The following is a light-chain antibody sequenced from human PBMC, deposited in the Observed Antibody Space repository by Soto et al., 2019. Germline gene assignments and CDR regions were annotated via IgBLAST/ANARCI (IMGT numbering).Light chain of an antibody. V-gene: IGLV1-40*01. J-gene: IGLJ1*01. CDR2: GNN. CDR1: TSNIGARYD. Sequence: QSVLTQPPSVPGAPGQRVTISCTGSTSNIGARYDVHWYQQLPGRPPKLFIYGNNNRPSGVPDRFSGSKSDTSASLAITGLQAEDEADYFCQSYDSSLSGYVFGTGTKLTVL. CDR3: QSYDSSLSGYV.